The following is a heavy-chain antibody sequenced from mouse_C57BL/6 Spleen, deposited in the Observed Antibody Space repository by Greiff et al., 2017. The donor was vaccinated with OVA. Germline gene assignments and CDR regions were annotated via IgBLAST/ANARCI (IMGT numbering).Heavy chain of an antibody. CDR3: AREDTTVKDY. V-gene: IGHV1-64*01. CDR2: IHPNSGST. CDR1: GYTFTSYW. Sequence: QVQLQQPGAELVKPGASVKLSCKASGYTFTSYWMHWVKQRPGQGLEWIGMIHPNSGSTNYNEKFKSKATLTEDKSSSKAYMQLSSLTSEDSAVYYCAREDTTVKDYWGQGTTLTVSS. D-gene: IGHD1-1*01. J-gene: IGHJ2*01.